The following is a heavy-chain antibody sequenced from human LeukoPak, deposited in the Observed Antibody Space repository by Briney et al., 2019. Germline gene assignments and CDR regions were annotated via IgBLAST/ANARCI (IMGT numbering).Heavy chain of an antibody. Sequence: SVKVSCKASGGTFSSYAISWVRQAPGQGLEWMGGIIPIFGTANYAQKLQGRVTMTTDTSTSTAYMELRSLRSDDTAVYYCARSPNIAVAGDFDYWGQGTLVTVSS. CDR2: IIPIFGTA. D-gene: IGHD6-19*01. J-gene: IGHJ4*02. CDR3: ARSPNIAVAGDFDY. V-gene: IGHV1-69*05. CDR1: GGTFSSYA.